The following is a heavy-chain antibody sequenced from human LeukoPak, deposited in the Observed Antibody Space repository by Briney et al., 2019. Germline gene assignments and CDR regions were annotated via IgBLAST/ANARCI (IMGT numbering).Heavy chain of an antibody. V-gene: IGHV4-59*01. CDR3: AGRSRSAWHYDY. Sequence: SETLSLTCTVSGGSISSYYWSWIRQPPGKGLEWIGYIYYSGSATYNPSLKSRVTISLNTSKNQFSLKLSSVTAADTALYYCAGRSRSAWHYDYWGQGTLVIVSS. CDR1: GGSISSYY. J-gene: IGHJ4*02. CDR2: IYYSGSA. D-gene: IGHD6-19*01.